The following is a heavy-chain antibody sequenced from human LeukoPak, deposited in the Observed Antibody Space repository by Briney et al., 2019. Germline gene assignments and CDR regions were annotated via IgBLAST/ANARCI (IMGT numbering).Heavy chain of an antibody. Sequence: GGSLRLSCAASGFTFSSYEMNWVRQAPGKGLEWVSYISSSGSTIYYADSVEGRFTISRDNAKNSLYLQMNSLRAEDTAVYYCARLDYGDYRGAFDIWGQGTMVTVSS. V-gene: IGHV3-48*03. D-gene: IGHD4-17*01. J-gene: IGHJ3*02. CDR1: GFTFSSYE. CDR3: ARLDYGDYRGAFDI. CDR2: ISSSGSTI.